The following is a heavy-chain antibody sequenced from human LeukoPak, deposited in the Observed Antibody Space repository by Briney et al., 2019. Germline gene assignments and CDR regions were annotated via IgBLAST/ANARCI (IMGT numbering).Heavy chain of an antibody. CDR2: INPNSGGT. V-gene: IGHV1-2*02. CDR3: ARGPRYGESGYDLGPY. Sequence: ASVKVSCKASGYTFTGYYLHWVRQAPGQGLEWMGWINPNSGGTNYAQKFQGRVTMTRDTSITTAYMELNRLRSDDTAVYYCARGPRYGESGYDLGPYWGQGTLVTVSS. J-gene: IGHJ4*02. D-gene: IGHD5-12*01. CDR1: GYTFTGYY.